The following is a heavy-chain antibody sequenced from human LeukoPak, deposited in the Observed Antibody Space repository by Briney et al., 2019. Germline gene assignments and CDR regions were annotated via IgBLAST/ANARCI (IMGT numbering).Heavy chain of an antibody. V-gene: IGHV1-18*01. J-gene: IGHJ4*02. Sequence: ASVKVSCEASGYTFTSYGISWVRQAPGQGLEWMGWISSHNGNTNSAQKLQGRVTMTTDTSTSTAYMELRSLRSDDTAMYYCVREGIAVAGPFGYWGQGTLVTVSS. CDR2: ISSHNGNT. CDR3: VREGIAVAGPFGY. CDR1: GYTFTSYG. D-gene: IGHD6-19*01.